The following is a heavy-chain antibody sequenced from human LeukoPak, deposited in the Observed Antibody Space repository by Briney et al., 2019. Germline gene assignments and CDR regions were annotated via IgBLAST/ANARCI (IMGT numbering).Heavy chain of an antibody. Sequence: GGSPRLSCAASGFSFSRYARSWVRQAPGKGLEWVSAIHGSGASTNYADSVKGRFTISRDNSKSTLHLQMNSLRAEDTAIYHCAKVRIVGDYVWFFDLWGRGTLVTVSS. D-gene: IGHD4-17*01. CDR3: AKVRIVGDYVWFFDL. V-gene: IGHV3-23*01. J-gene: IGHJ2*01. CDR2: IHGSGAST. CDR1: GFSFSRYA.